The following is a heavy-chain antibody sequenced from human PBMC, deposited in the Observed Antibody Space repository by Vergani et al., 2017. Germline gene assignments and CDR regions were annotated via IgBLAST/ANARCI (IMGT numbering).Heavy chain of an antibody. Sequence: QVQLQESGPGQVKPSETLSLTCTVSGDSVISTHYHWGWIRQPPGKGLEWIGSMDYSGSTSYNPSLESRISISFETPKNQFSLRLTSVTAADTAVYYCASKRGACRAAYCHSYDFWGPGTLVGVSS. V-gene: IGHV4-39*01. CDR1: GDSVISTHYH. J-gene: IGHJ4*02. D-gene: IGHD2-15*01. CDR3: ASKRGACRAAYCHSYDF. CDR2: MDYSGST.